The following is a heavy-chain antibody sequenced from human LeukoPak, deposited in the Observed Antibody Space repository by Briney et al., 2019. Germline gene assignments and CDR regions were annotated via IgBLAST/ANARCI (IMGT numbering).Heavy chain of an antibody. D-gene: IGHD3-10*01. CDR3: ARGSVEGIYYGSGSYLH. V-gene: IGHV4-31*03. Sequence: PSQTLSLTCTVSGGSISSGGYYWSWIRQHPGKGLEWIGYIYYSGSTYYNPSLKSRVTISVDTSKNQFSLKLSSVTAADTAVYYCARGSVEGIYYGSGSYLHWGQGTLVTVSS. J-gene: IGHJ4*02. CDR1: GGSISSGGYY. CDR2: IYYSGST.